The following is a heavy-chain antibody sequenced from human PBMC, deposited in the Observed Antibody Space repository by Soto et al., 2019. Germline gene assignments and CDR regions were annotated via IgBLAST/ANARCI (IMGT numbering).Heavy chain of an antibody. Sequence: EVQLVQSGAEVKKPGESLKISCKGSGYSFTSYWIGWVRQMPGKGLEWMGIIYPGDSDTRYSPSCEGKVTISADKSISRPYRQGKSEKASDSAMYYCGRRSSTSWCNWCDPWGQGTLVTVSS. CDR3: GRRSSTSWCNWCDP. V-gene: IGHV5-51*03. CDR2: IYPGDSDT. CDR1: GYSFTSYW. J-gene: IGHJ5*02. D-gene: IGHD2-2*01.